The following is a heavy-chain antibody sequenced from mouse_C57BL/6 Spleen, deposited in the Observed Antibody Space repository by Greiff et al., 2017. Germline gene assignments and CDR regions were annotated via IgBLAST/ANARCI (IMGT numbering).Heavy chain of an antibody. CDR3: TGGYYDYDEGYWYFDV. CDR1: GFTFSNYW. V-gene: IGHV6-3*01. Sequence: EVHLVESGGGLVQPGGSMKLSCVASGFTFSNYWMNWVRQSPEKGLEWVAQIRLKSDNYATHYAESVKGRFTISRDDSKSSVYLQMNNLRAEDTGIDYCTGGYYDYDEGYWYFDVWGTGTTVTVSS. CDR2: IRLKSDNYAT. J-gene: IGHJ1*03. D-gene: IGHD2-4*01.